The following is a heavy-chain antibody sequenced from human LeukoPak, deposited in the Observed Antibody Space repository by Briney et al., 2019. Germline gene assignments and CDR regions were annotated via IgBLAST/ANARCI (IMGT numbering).Heavy chain of an antibody. CDR1: GYTFTDPF. CDR2: MNPKHGGT. Sequence: ASVKVSCKPSGYTFTDPFVHWVRQAPGQGLEWMGWMNPKHGGTNYAQKFQGRVTMTRDTSISTAYMELTSLTSDDSAVYYCARGSGTFHYFHYWGQGTLVTVSS. J-gene: IGHJ4*02. D-gene: IGHD1-7*01. CDR3: ARGSGTFHYFHY. V-gene: IGHV1-2*02.